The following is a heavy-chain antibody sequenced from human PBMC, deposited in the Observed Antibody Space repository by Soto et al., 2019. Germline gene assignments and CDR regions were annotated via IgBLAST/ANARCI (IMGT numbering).Heavy chain of an antibody. Sequence: EVQLVESGGGLVQPGRSLRLSCAASAFSFDDYAMHWVRQVPGKGLKWVSGISWNSGNIVYADSVKGRFTISRDNAKHTLYLQMNSLKTEDTAVYYCAKGATTSCFSPFDIWGQGTMVTVSS. V-gene: IGHV3-9*01. CDR3: AKGATTSCFSPFDI. CDR1: AFSFDDYA. D-gene: IGHD2-2*01. CDR2: ISWNSGNI. J-gene: IGHJ3*02.